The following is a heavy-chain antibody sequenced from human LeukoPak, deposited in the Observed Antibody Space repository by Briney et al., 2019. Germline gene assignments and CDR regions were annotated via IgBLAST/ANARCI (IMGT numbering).Heavy chain of an antibody. CDR2: IYYSGST. J-gene: IGHJ4*02. V-gene: IGHV4-59*12. CDR1: GGSISSYY. D-gene: IGHD3-9*01. CDR3: AREKLFSSADTPGYPRPIGV. Sequence: PSETLSLTCTVSGGSISSYYWSWIRQPPGKGLEWIGYIYYSGSTNYNPSLKSRVTISPDTSKNQFSLKMSSVTAADTAVYYCAREKLFSSADTPGYPRPIGVWGQGTLVTVSS.